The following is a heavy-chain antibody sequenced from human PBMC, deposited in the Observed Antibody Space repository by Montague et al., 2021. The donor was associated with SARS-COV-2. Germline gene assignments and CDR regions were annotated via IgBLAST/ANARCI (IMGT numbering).Heavy chain of an antibody. CDR2: IKQDGSEK. J-gene: IGHJ6*02. Sequence: SLRLSCAASGFTFSSYWMSWVRQAPGKGLEWVANIKQDGSEKYYVDSVKGRFTISRDNAKNSLYLQMNSLRAEDTAVYYCWAVLSPYYYGMDVWGQGTTVTVSS. V-gene: IGHV3-7*01. CDR3: WAVLSPYYYGMDV. CDR1: GFTFSSYW.